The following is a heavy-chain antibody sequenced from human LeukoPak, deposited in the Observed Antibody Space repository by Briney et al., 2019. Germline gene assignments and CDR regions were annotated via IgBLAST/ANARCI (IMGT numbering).Heavy chain of an antibody. CDR1: GGSISSSSYY. CDR2: IYYTGST. J-gene: IGHJ4*02. CDR3: ARVTGYVIEDYFDY. V-gene: IGHV4-39*07. D-gene: IGHD3-22*01. Sequence: PSETLSLTCTVSGGSISSSSYYWGWIRQPPGKGLEWIGSIYYTGSTYYNPSLKSRVTISVHTSKNQFSLKLSSVTAADTAVYYCARVTGYVIEDYFDYWGQGTLVTVSS.